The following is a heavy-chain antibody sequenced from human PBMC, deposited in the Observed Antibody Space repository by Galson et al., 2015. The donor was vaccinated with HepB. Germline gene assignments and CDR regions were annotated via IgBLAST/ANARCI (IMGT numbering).Heavy chain of an antibody. CDR3: AKRDGYNSEGHNSFYYDY. V-gene: IGHV3-23*01. Sequence: SLRLSCAASGFSFGTFGINWVRQAPGKGLEWVSTISSTGINTYYADSVKGRFVVSRDSSENTLYLQMNSLRAEDTAVYYCAKRDGYNSEGHNSFYYDYWGQGTLVTVSS. J-gene: IGHJ4*02. CDR2: ISSTGINT. CDR1: GFSFGTFG. D-gene: IGHD5-24*01.